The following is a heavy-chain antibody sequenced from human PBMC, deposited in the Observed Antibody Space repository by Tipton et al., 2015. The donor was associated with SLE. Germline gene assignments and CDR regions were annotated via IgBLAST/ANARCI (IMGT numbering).Heavy chain of an antibody. CDR2: IYYSGST. CDR3: ARRYIKQWLAGAFDI. CDR1: GGSISSYY. J-gene: IGHJ3*02. D-gene: IGHD6-19*01. Sequence: TLSLTCTVPGGSISSYYWSWIRQPPGKGLEWIGYIYYSGSTNYNPSLKSRVTISVDTSKNQFSLKLSSVTAADTAVYYCARRYIKQWLAGAFDIWGQGTMVTVSS. V-gene: IGHV4-59*01.